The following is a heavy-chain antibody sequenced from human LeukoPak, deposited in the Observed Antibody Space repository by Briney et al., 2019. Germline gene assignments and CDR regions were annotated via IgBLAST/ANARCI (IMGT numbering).Heavy chain of an antibody. CDR1: GFTFSSYA. D-gene: IGHD6-6*01. CDR2: IDSSGGIT. CDR3: ARHSSSTTRYFDY. J-gene: IGHJ4*02. V-gene: IGHV3-23*01. Sequence: GGSLRLSCTASGFTFSSYAMTWVRQAPGKGLEWVSGIDSSGGITYYADSVRGRFTISRDNSKNTLYLQMNDLRADDTAVYYCARHSSSTTRYFDYWGQGTLVTVSS.